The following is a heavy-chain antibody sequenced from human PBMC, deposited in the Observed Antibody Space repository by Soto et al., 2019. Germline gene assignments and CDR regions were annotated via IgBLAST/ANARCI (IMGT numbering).Heavy chain of an antibody. D-gene: IGHD3-10*01. V-gene: IGHV4-34*01. J-gene: IGHJ4*02. Sequence: QVQLQQWGAGLLKPSETLSLTCAVYDGSSNNYYWSWIRQPPGKGLEWIGEINHSGSTNYNASLKSRVTISEDTSKKQFSLALRVVTAADTAVYYCARGGLIRGVLYYWGQGTLVTVSS. CDR1: DGSSNNYY. CDR3: ARGGLIRGVLYY. CDR2: INHSGST.